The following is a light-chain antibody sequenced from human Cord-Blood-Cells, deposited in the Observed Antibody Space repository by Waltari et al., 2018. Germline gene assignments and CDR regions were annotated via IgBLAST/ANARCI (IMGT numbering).Light chain of an antibody. CDR3: QQLNSYHMYT. J-gene: IGKJ2*01. V-gene: IGKV1-9*01. CDR1: QGISSY. Sequence: IQLTQSPSSLSASVGDRVTITCRASQGISSYLAWYQQKPGKAPKLLIYAASTLQSGVPSRFSGGGSGTDFTRTISSLHPEDFASYYCQQLNSYHMYTFVQGTKLEIK. CDR2: AAS.